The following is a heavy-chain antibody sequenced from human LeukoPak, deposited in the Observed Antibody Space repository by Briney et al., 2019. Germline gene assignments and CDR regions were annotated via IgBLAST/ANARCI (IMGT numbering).Heavy chain of an antibody. V-gene: IGHV1-69*02. CDR1: GGTFSSYS. D-gene: IGHD3-22*01. CDR2: IMPILGIA. Sequence: ASVKVSCKASGGTFSSYSISWVRQAPGQGLEGLGRIMPILGIANYAQKFQGRVTMTTDTSTSTAYMELRSLRSDDTAVYYGAIYYYDISGYHDAFDIWGQGTMVTVSS. J-gene: IGHJ3*02. CDR3: AIYYYDISGYHDAFDI.